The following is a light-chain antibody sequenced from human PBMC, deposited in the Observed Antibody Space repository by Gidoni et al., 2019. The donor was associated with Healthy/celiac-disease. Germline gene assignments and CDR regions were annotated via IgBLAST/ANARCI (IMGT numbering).Light chain of an antibody. CDR2: GAS. J-gene: IGKJ2*01. Sequence: ERATLSCRASQSVSSSYLAWYQQKPGQAPRLLIYGASSRATGIPDRFSGSGSGTDFTLTISRLEPEDFAVYYCQQYGSSPPDTFGQGTKLEIK. V-gene: IGKV3-20*01. CDR1: QSVSSSY. CDR3: QQYGSSPPDT.